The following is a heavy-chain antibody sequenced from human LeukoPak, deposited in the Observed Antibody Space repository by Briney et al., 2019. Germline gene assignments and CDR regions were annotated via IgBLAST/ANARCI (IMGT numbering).Heavy chain of an antibody. J-gene: IGHJ4*02. V-gene: IGHV3-23*01. D-gene: IGHD4-17*01. CDR1: GFTFSSYA. Sequence: GRSLRLSCAASGFTFSSYAMHWVRQAPGKGLEWVSAISGSGGSTYYADSVKGRFTISRDNSKNTLYLQMNSLRAEDTAVYYCAKGEDGDYFDYWGQGTLVTVSS. CDR3: AKGEDGDYFDY. CDR2: ISGSGGST.